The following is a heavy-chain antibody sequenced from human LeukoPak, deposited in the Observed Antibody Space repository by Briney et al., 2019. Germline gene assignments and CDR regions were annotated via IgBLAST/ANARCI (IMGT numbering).Heavy chain of an antibody. CDR1: GFTVSSNY. V-gene: IGHV3-53*01. D-gene: IGHD3-22*01. CDR3: ASPRLGSGYCFDY. Sequence: GGSLSLSCAASGFTVSSNYMSWVRQAPGKGLEWVSVIYSGGSTYYADSVKGRFTISRDNSKNTLYLQMNSLRAEDTAVYYCASPRLGSGYCFDYWGQGTLVTVSS. J-gene: IGHJ4*02. CDR2: IYSGGST.